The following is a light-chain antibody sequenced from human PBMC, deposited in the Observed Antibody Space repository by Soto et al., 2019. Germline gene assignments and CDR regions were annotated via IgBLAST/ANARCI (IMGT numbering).Light chain of an antibody. CDR3: QQSFRAPLT. CDR1: QSINTY. Sequence: DIQMTQSPSSLSASVGDRVTITCRPSQSINTYLTWYRQKPGKAPRLLIYAASSLQSGVPSRFSGSGSGKDFTLTISSLQPEDFATYYCQQSFRAPLTFGQGTKGEIK. J-gene: IGKJ1*01. CDR2: AAS. V-gene: IGKV1-39*01.